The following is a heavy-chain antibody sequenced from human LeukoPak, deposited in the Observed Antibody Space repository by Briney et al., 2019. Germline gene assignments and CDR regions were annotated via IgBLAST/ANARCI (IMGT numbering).Heavy chain of an antibody. CDR1: GFTVSSNY. Sequence: GGSLRLSCAASGFTVSSNYMSWVRQAPGKGLEWVSVIYSGGSTYYADSVKGRFTISRDNARNTLYLQMNSPRAEDTAVNYCARDGFLGPVTAYLDYWGQGTPVTVSS. D-gene: IGHD2-21*02. V-gene: IGHV3-66*01. CDR2: IYSGGST. CDR3: ARDGFLGPVTAYLDY. J-gene: IGHJ4*02.